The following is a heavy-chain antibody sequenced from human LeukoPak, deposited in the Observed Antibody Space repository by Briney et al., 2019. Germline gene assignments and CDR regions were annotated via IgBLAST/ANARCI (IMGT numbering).Heavy chain of an antibody. V-gene: IGHV4-59*01. CDR2: IYYSGST. J-gene: IGHJ5*02. CDR1: GGSFSGYY. CDR3: ARGSGYCSSTSCYTGWFDP. Sequence: SETLSLTCAVYGGSFSGYYWSWIRQPPGKGLEWIGYIYYSGSTNYNPSLKSRVTISVDTSKNQFSLKLSSVTAADTAVYYCARGSGYCSSTSCYTGWFDPWGQGTLVTVSS. D-gene: IGHD2-2*02.